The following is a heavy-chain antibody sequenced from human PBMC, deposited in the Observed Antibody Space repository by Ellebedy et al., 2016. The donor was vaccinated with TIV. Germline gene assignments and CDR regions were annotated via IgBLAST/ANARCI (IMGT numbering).Heavy chain of an antibody. V-gene: IGHV4-39*01. D-gene: IGHD3-16*01. Sequence: SETLSLXXAVYGGSFSGYYWGWIRQPPGKGLEWIGSIYYRGTTYYNPSLKSRLIISVDTSKNQFSLNLTSVTAADTAVYYCARQRDLAYDSWGQGILVTVSS. CDR1: GGSFSGYY. CDR2: IYYRGTT. CDR3: ARQRDLAYDS. J-gene: IGHJ5*01.